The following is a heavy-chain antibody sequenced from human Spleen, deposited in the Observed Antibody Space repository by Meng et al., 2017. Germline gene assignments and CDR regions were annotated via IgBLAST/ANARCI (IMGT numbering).Heavy chain of an antibody. V-gene: IGHV3-74*01. Sequence: EVQLVESGGGLVQPGESLRLSCAASGFTFSSYWMHWVRQAPGKGLMWVSRVNTDESNRDYADSVRGRFTISRDNAKSTLYLQMNSLRAEDTAVYYCAKGGIAVAGRWGFDYWGQGTLVTVSS. CDR3: AKGGIAVAGRWGFDY. CDR1: GFTFSSYW. J-gene: IGHJ4*02. D-gene: IGHD6-19*01. CDR2: VNTDESNR.